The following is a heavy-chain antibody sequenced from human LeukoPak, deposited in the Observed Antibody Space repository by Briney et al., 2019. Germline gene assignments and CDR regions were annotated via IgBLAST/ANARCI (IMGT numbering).Heavy chain of an antibody. CDR2: ISLYNGNK. CDR1: GYNFFNYG. Sequence: ASVKVSCKASGYNFFNYGISWVRQAPGQGLEWMGWISLYNGNKKYVQKFQDRVTLTTDTPTTTVYMELRSLRSDDTAVYYCARDRIAAAGKLAFYYYYYYMDVWGKGTTVTISS. J-gene: IGHJ6*03. CDR3: ARDRIAAAGKLAFYYYYYYMDV. V-gene: IGHV1-18*01. D-gene: IGHD6-13*01.